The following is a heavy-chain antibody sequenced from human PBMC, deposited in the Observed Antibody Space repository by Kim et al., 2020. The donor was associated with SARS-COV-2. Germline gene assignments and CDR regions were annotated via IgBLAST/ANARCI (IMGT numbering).Heavy chain of an antibody. CDR3: ARIEWGRNWFDP. J-gene: IGHJ5*02. V-gene: IGHV2-70*01. Sequence: YCSKSLSTRLTISKDTSKNQVVLTMTNMDPVDTATYYCARIEWGRNWFDPWGQGTLVTVSS. D-gene: IGHD1-26*01.